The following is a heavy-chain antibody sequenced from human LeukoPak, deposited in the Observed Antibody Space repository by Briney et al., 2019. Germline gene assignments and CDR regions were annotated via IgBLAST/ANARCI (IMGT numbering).Heavy chain of an antibody. J-gene: IGHJ4*02. CDR1: GGSFSGYY. D-gene: IGHD2-15*01. Sequence: SETLSLTCAVYGGSFSGYYWSWIRQPPGKGLEWIGEINHSGSTNYNPSLKSRVTISVDTSKNQFSLKLSSVTAADTAVYYCARRRVWDRYCSGGSCYPYFDYWGQGALVTVSS. CDR3: ARRRVWDRYCSGGSCYPYFDY. CDR2: INHSGST. V-gene: IGHV4-34*01.